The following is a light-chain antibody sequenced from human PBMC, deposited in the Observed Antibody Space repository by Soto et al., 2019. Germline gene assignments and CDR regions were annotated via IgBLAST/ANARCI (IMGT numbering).Light chain of an antibody. V-gene: IGKV1-39*01. CDR3: QQTYATPIT. CDR1: HPISNY. Sequence: DIQMTQSPSTLSASVGYRFTITCRASHPISNYLNWYQHRPGKAPKLLSYGASTLQSGVPSRFSGSESGTDFTLTITSLQPEDCATYYCQQTYATPITFGQGTRLEIK. CDR2: GAS. J-gene: IGKJ5*01.